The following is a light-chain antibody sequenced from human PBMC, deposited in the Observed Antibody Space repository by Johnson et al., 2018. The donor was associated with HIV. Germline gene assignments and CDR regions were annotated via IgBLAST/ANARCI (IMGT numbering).Light chain of an antibody. CDR2: ANN. Sequence: QAVLTQPPSVSAAPGQKVTISCSGSSSNIGNNFVSWYQQLPGTAPKLLIYANNKRPSGIADRFSGSKSGTSATLGITGLQTGDEADYYCGTWDSSLSGVFGTGTKVTVL. CDR3: GTWDSSLSGV. J-gene: IGLJ1*01. V-gene: IGLV1-51*02. CDR1: SSNIGNNF.